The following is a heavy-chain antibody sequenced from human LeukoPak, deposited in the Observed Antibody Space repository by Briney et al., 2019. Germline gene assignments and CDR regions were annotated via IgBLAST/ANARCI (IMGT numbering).Heavy chain of an antibody. Sequence: SETLSLTCAVYGGPFSGYYWGWIRQPPGKGLEWIGQINQSGSTNYNPSLKSRVSISLDTSKNQFSLKLSSVTAADTAVDYCARAYSSSWYFNWFDPWGQGTLVTVSS. CDR3: ARAYSSSWYFNWFDP. CDR2: INQSGST. D-gene: IGHD6-13*01. J-gene: IGHJ5*02. V-gene: IGHV4-34*01. CDR1: GGPFSGYY.